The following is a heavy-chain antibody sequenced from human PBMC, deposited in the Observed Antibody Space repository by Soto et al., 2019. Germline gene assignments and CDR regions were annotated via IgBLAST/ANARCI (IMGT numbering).Heavy chain of an antibody. D-gene: IGHD3-10*01. J-gene: IGHJ4*02. CDR1: GDSISSMNW. CDR2: IHHSGST. Sequence: SETLSLTCAVSGDSISSMNWWSWVRQPTGKGLEWIGEIHHSGSTNYNPSLKSRVTISVEKSKNQFSLKLSSVTAADTAVYYCARYDYGSGNDYNIDYWGQGILVT. V-gene: IGHV4-4*02. CDR3: ARYDYGSGNDYNIDY.